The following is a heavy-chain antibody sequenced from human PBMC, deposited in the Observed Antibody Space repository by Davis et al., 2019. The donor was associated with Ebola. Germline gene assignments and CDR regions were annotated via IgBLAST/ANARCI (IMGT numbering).Heavy chain of an antibody. CDR3: ARWGYCSSTSCPYNWFDP. D-gene: IGHD2-2*01. V-gene: IGHV4-4*07. J-gene: IGHJ5*02. Sequence: PSETLSLTCTVSGGSISSYYWSWIRQPAGKGLEWIGRIYTSGSTNYNPSLKSRVTISVDTSKNQFSLKLSSVTAADTAVYYCARWGYCSSTSCPYNWFDPWGQGTLVTVSS. CDR2: IYTSGST. CDR1: GGSISSYY.